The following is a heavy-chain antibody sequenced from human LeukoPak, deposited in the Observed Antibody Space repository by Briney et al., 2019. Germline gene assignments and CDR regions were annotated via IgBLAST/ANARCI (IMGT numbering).Heavy chain of an antibody. CDR3: ARKGLYAAITN. CDR1: GFNFSSYG. V-gene: IGHV3-33*01. D-gene: IGHD2-2*02. CDR2: IWFDGSNK. Sequence: GRSLRLSCAASGFNFSSYGMHWVRQAPGKGLEWVAVIWFDGSNKYYGDSVQGRFTISRDNSKNTLFLQLNSLRAEDTAVYYCARKGLYAAITNWGQGTLVTVSS. J-gene: IGHJ4*02.